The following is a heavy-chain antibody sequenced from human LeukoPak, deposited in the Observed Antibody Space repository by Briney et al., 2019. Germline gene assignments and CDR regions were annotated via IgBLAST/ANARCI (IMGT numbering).Heavy chain of an antibody. J-gene: IGHJ4*02. Sequence: GGSLRLSCAASGFTFNAFGMNWVRQAPGKGLEWVSYIGTTSGAIYYADSVKGRFTISRDSAKNSLYLQMNSLRAEDTAVYYCARDDYYDSSGYSDYWGQGTLVTVSS. V-gene: IGHV3-48*01. CDR1: GFTFNAFG. CDR3: ARDDYYDSSGYSDY. CDR2: IGTTSGAI. D-gene: IGHD3-22*01.